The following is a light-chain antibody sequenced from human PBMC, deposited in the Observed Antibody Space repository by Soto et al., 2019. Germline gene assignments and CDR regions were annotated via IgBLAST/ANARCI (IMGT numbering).Light chain of an antibody. Sequence: DIQMTQSPSTLSASVGDRVTITCRASQRISTCLAWYQQHPGEAPKLLIYGASYLESGVPSRFSGSGSGTEFTLTIDSLQPGDVAVYYCHQYNSYSPFTFGPGTRVDIK. V-gene: IGKV1-5*01. CDR2: GAS. CDR1: QRISTC. CDR3: HQYNSYSPFT. J-gene: IGKJ3*01.